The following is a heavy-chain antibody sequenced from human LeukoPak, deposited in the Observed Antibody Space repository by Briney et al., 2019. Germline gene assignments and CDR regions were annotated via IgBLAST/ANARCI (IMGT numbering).Heavy chain of an antibody. CDR3: VRDNASGSFYAL. CDR1: GYTFTGYN. D-gene: IGHD3-10*01. V-gene: IGHV1-2*02. J-gene: IGHJ4*02. Sequence: ASVNVSCKASGYTFTGYNVHWVRQAPGQRPEWVGWTSPNSGSTRYAQKFQDRVTMTRDTSSSTAYMELSRLGSDDTAVYYCVRDNASGSFYALWGQGTLVTVSS. CDR2: TSPNSGST.